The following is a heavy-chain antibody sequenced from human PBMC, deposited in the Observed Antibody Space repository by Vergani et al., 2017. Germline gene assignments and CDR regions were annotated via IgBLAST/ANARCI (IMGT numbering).Heavy chain of an antibody. D-gene: IGHD2-2*01. J-gene: IGHJ4*02. CDR1: GFTFSSYW. CDR3: AREGEIVVVPAAIGY. V-gene: IGHV3-74*01. CDR2: INSDGSST. Sequence: EVQLLESGGDLVQPGGSLRLSCAASGFTFSSYWMHWVRQAPGKGLVWVSRINSDGSSTSYADSVKGRFTISRDNAKNTLYLQMNSLRAEDTAVYYCAREGEIVVVPAAIGYWGQGTLVTVSS.